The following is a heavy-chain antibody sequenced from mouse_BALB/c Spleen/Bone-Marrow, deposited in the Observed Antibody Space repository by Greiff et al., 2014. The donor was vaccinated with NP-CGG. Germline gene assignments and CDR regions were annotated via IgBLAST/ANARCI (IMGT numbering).Heavy chain of an antibody. D-gene: IGHD2-3*01. V-gene: IGHV2-2*02. Sequence: VQLQQSGPGLVQPSQTLSITCTVSGFSLTSYGVHWVRQSPGKGLEWLGVIWSGGSTDYYAAFISRLGISKDNSKSQVFFKMNSLQANDTAIYYCARNNGGYYSWFAYWGQGTLVTVSA. J-gene: IGHJ3*01. CDR1: GFSLTSYG. CDR3: ARNNGGYYSWFAY. CDR2: IWSGGST.